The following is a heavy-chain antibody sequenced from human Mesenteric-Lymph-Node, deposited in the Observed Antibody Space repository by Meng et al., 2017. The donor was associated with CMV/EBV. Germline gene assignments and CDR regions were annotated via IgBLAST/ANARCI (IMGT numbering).Heavy chain of an antibody. Sequence: GESLKISCAASGFSLDDYGLSWVRQAPGKGLEWVSGVNWNGGSIGYTDSVKGRFTISRDNAKNSLYLQMNSLRAEDTALYYCTRLPFYYDSSGFLVGAFDIWGQGTMVTVSS. CDR3: TRLPFYYDSSGFLVGAFDI. CDR2: VNWNGGSI. J-gene: IGHJ3*02. D-gene: IGHD3-22*01. V-gene: IGHV3-20*04. CDR1: GFSLDDYG.